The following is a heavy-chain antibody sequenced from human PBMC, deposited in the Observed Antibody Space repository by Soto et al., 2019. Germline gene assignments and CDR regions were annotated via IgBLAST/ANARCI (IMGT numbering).Heavy chain of an antibody. Sequence: SETLSLTCTVSGGSISSGDYYWSWIRHPPGKGLEWIGYIYYSGSTYYNPSLKSRVTISVDTSKNQFSLKLSSVTAADTAVYYCARSKWELSIDYWGQGTLVTVS. CDR2: IYYSGST. V-gene: IGHV4-30-4*01. J-gene: IGHJ4*02. CDR1: GGSISSGDYY. D-gene: IGHD1-26*01. CDR3: ARSKWELSIDY.